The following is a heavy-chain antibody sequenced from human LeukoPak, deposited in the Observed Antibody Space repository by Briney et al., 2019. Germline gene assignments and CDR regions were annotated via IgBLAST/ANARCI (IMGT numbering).Heavy chain of an antibody. V-gene: IGHV4-34*01. J-gene: IGHJ4*02. Sequence: SETLSLTCAVYGGSFSGYYWSWIRQPPGKGLEWIGEINHSGSTNYNPSLKSRVTISVDTSKNQFSLKLSSVTAADTAVYYCARGVVCSSTSCRFDYWGQGTLVTVS. CDR3: ARGVVCSSTSCRFDY. D-gene: IGHD2-2*01. CDR1: GGSFSGYY. CDR2: INHSGST.